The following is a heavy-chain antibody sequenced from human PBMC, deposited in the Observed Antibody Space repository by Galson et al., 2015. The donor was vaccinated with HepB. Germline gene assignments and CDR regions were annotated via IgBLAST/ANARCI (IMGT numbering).Heavy chain of an antibody. CDR2: IIPIFGTA. V-gene: IGHV1-69*13. CDR1: GYTFTSYG. Sequence: SVKVSCKASGYTFTSYGISWVRQAPGQGLEWMGGIIPIFGTANYAQKFQGRVTITADESTSTAYMELSSLRSEDTAVYYCARDAGGYDYGDAFDIWGQGTMVTVSS. CDR3: ARDAGGYDYGDAFDI. J-gene: IGHJ3*02. D-gene: IGHD5-12*01.